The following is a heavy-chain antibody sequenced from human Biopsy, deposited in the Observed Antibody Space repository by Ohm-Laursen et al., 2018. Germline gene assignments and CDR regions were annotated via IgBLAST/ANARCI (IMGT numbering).Heavy chain of an antibody. Sequence: PSDTLSLTCTVSGDSISSYYWTWIRQPPGKGLEWIGHVYNGGITNYNPSLKSRVTISKDTSKNQFSLQVNSVTAADTAVYYCARTPRDSFWSGSYKRGLWFDPWGQGTLVIVSS. CDR1: GDSISSYY. CDR3: ARTPRDSFWSGSYKRGLWFDP. V-gene: IGHV4-59*07. D-gene: IGHD3-3*01. CDR2: VYNGGIT. J-gene: IGHJ5*02.